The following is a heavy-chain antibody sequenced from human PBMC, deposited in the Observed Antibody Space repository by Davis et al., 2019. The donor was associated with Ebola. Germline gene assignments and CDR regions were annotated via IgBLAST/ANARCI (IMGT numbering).Heavy chain of an antibody. CDR3: ARHTHEYSSFGY. D-gene: IGHD6-6*01. Sequence: SETLSLTCTVSGGSISSYYWSWIRQPPGKGLEWIGYIYYSGSTNYNPSLKSRVTISVDTSKNQFSLKLSSVTAADTAVYYCARHTHEYSSFGYWGQGTLVTVSS. CDR1: GGSISSYY. V-gene: IGHV4-59*08. J-gene: IGHJ4*02. CDR2: IYYSGST.